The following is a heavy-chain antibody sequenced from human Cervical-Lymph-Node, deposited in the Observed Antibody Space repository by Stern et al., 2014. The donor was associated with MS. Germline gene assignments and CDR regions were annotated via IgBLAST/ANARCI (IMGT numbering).Heavy chain of an antibody. V-gene: IGHV3-66*01. CDR1: GFTVSSNY. D-gene: IGHD3-3*01. CDR2: IYSGGST. J-gene: IGHJ4*02. Sequence: EVQLLESGGGLVQPGGSLRLSCAASGFTVSSNYMTWVRQAPGKGLEWVSVIYSGGSTYYPDSVKGRFTLSRDNSKNTLYLQMNDLRVADSAVYYCARERGNWSGYDYWGQGTLVTVSS. CDR3: ARERGNWSGYDY.